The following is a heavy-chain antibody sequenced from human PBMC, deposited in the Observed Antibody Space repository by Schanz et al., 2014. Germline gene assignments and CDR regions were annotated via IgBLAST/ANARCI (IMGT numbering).Heavy chain of an antibody. D-gene: IGHD2-21*02. CDR3: AKDLGVDCGDGCFNWYFDL. CDR2: VSSRSDEI. V-gene: IGHV3-23*05. Sequence: EAQLLESGGGLVQPGGSLRLSCSASTFTFDHYAMTWVRQTPGKGLKCVAAVSSRSDEIKYADSVRGRFTISRDNPRSTMYLQMNSLRAEDTAVYFCAKDLGVDCGDGCFNWYFDLWGRGTLVTVSS. CDR1: TFTFDHYA. J-gene: IGHJ2*01.